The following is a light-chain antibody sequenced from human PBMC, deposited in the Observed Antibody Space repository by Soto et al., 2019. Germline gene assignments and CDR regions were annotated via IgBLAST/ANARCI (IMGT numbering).Light chain of an antibody. Sequence: QSVLTQPASVSGSPGQSITISCTGTSSDVGAYKYVSWYQQHPGQAPKLMIYEVSNRPSGVSNRFSGSKSGNTASLTISGLQAEDEADYYCQSYDSSLSGYVFGTGTKVTVL. V-gene: IGLV2-14*01. CDR3: QSYDSSLSGYV. J-gene: IGLJ1*01. CDR1: SSDVGAYKY. CDR2: EVS.